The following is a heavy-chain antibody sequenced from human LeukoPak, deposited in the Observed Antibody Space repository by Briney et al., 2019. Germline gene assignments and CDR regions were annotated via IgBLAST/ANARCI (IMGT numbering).Heavy chain of an antibody. CDR2: VSWNGSRT. D-gene: IGHD3-22*01. CDR1: GFTFSNSG. V-gene: IGHV3-35*01. Sequence: GGSLRLSCAASGFTFSNSGMNWVHQAPGKGLEWVSGVSWNGSRTHSADSVKGRFIISRDNSRDTLYLQTISLRAEDTAVYYCARDARSGYDYFDYWGQGTLVTVSS. CDR3: ARDARSGYDYFDY. J-gene: IGHJ4*02.